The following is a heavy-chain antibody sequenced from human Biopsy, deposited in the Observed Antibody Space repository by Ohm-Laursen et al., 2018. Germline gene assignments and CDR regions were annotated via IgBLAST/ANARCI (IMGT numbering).Heavy chain of an antibody. CDR1: GESMGTYY. CDR2: IYYSGTT. CDR3: AREETYYAFWSDSETLYGMDV. V-gene: IGHV4-59*01. J-gene: IGHJ6*02. D-gene: IGHD3-3*01. Sequence: SETLSLTCTVSGESMGTYYWSWIRQPPGKVMEWIASIYYSGTTHKNPSLKSRVTISVDTSQGLLSLDLSSVTAADTAVYYCAREETYYAFWSDSETLYGMDVWGQGTTVTVSS.